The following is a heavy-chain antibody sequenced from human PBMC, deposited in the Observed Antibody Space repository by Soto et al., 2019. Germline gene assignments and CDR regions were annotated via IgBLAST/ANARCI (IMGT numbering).Heavy chain of an antibody. CDR2: IYYSGTT. V-gene: IGHV4-39*01. D-gene: IGHD6-19*01. J-gene: IGHJ4*02. CDR3: ARSISVAMDF. Sequence: QLQLQESGPGLVKPSETLSLTCTVSGGSISSSSYHWGWIRQPPGKGLEWIGSIYYSGTTNYNPSLKSRITKSVDTSKNQFSLKLSSVTAADTAVYYCARSISVAMDFWGQGALVTVSS. CDR1: GGSISSSSYH.